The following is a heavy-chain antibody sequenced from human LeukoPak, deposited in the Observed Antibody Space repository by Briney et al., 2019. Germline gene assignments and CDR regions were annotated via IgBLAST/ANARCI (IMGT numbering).Heavy chain of an antibody. V-gene: IGHV4-34*01. J-gene: IGHJ6*02. CDR1: GGSFSGYY. D-gene: IGHD5-18*01. Sequence: SETLSLTCAVYGGSFSGYYWSWIRQPPGKGLEWIGEINHSGSTNYNPSLKSRVTISVDTSKNQFSLKLSSVTAADTAVYYCARGLRYSYGYYYGMDVWGQGTVVTVSS. CDR2: INHSGST. CDR3: ARGLRYSYGYYYGMDV.